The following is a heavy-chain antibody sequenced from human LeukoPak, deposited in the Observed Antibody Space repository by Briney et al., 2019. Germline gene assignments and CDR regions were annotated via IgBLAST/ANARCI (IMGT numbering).Heavy chain of an antibody. V-gene: IGHV3-23*01. CDR2: ISGSGGST. CDR1: GFLFSNYA. Sequence: GGSLRLSCAASGFLFSNYAMSWVRQAPGKGLEWVSAISGSGGSTYYADSVKGRFTISRDNSKNTLYLQMNSLRAEDTAVYYCAKRTDFWSGPDYFDYWGQGTLVTVSS. D-gene: IGHD3-3*01. J-gene: IGHJ4*02. CDR3: AKRTDFWSGPDYFDY.